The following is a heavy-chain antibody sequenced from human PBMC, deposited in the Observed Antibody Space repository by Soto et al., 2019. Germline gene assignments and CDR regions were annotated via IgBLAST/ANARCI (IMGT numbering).Heavy chain of an antibody. D-gene: IGHD1-26*01. J-gene: IGHJ4*02. CDR2: ISAYNGNT. V-gene: IGHV1-18*04. CDR3: ARAGGSYGIPDY. Sequence: GASVKVSGKASGYTFTSYGISWVRPAPVQGLEWMGWISAYNGNTNYAQKLQGRVTMTTDTSTSTAYMELRSLRSDDTAVYYCARAGGSYGIPDYWRKGNLVTVSS. CDR1: GYTFTSYG.